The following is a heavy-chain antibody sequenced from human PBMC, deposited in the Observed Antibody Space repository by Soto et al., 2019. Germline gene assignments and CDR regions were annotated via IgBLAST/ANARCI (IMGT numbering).Heavy chain of an antibody. CDR3: AREEASYYDFWSGYVNGMDV. J-gene: IGHJ6*02. D-gene: IGHD3-3*01. V-gene: IGHV3-48*03. CDR1: GFTFSSYE. Sequence: GGSLRLSCAASGFTFSSYEMNWVRQAPGKGLEWVSYISSSGSTIYYADSVKGRFTISRDNAKNSLYLQMNSLRAEDTAVYYCAREEASYYDFWSGYVNGMDVWGQGTTVTVSS. CDR2: ISSSGSTI.